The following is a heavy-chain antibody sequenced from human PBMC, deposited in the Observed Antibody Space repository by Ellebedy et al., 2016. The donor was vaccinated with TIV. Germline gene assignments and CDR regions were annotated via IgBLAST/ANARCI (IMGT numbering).Heavy chain of an antibody. V-gene: IGHV6-1*01. D-gene: IGHD3-10*01. CDR1: GDMVSRNRAT. J-gene: IGHJ6*02. CDR3: ARAGVHYFGSGTYRSLYYGMDV. Sequence: SQTLSLTCAITGDMVSRNRATWNWIRQSPSRGLEWLGRTNYKSKWYTDYAVSVKGRITIDPDTSKNQFSLHLSPVPTEDTSVYYCARAGVHYFGSGTYRSLYYGMDVWGRGTTVTVSS. CDR2: TNYKSKWYT.